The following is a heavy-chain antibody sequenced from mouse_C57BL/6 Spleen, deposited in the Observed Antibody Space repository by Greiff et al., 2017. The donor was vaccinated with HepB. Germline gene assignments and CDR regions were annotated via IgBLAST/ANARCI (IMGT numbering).Heavy chain of an antibody. J-gene: IGHJ3*01. Sequence: QVQLQQSGPGLVQPSQSLSITCTVSGFSLTSYGVHWVRQSPGKGLEWLGVIWRGGSTDYNAAFMSRLSITKDNSKSQVFFKMNSLQADDTAIYYCAKFPQAYYYSNYSAWFAYWGQGTLVTVSA. CDR2: IWRGGST. CDR1: GFSLTSYG. V-gene: IGHV2-5*01. CDR3: AKFPQAYYYSNYSAWFAY. D-gene: IGHD2-5*01.